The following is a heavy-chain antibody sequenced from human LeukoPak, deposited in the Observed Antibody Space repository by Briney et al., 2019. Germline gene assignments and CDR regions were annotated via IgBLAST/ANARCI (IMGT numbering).Heavy chain of an antibody. Sequence: PSVKASCKASRYTFTGYYMHWVRQAPGQGLEWMGWINPNSGGTNYEQKFQGRVTMTRDTSISTAYMELSRLRSDDTAVYYCAREVSIGAFDIWGQGTMVTVSS. CDR3: AREVSIGAFDI. D-gene: IGHD5/OR15-5a*01. CDR2: INPNSGGT. CDR1: RYTFTGYY. V-gene: IGHV1-2*02. J-gene: IGHJ3*02.